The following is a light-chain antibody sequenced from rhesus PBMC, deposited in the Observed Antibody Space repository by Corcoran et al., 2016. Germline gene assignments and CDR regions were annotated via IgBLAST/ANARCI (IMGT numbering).Light chain of an antibody. CDR2: YAS. CDR1: QGIRSY. CDR3: QPYSSAPFT. Sequence: DIQMTQSPSPLSSSVGYRVTIICRASQGIRSYLAWYQQKPGTAPKPLIDYASNLESGVTSRFSGSGSGTEITLTVRRLQPEDFATYYCQPYSSAPFTFSPGTKLDIK. V-gene: IGKV1-37*01. J-gene: IGKJ3*01.